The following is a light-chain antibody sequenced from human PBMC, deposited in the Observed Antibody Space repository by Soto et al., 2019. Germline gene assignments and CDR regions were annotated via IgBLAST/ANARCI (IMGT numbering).Light chain of an antibody. V-gene: IGKV3-11*01. Sequence: EVVLTQSPVTLSLSQGERATLSCRASQSFRGLLALYQQKPCQAPRLLIYYAYNRATAIPPRFSGSGSGTDFTLTISSLEPEDSAVYYCQQRHMWPITFGQGTRLEIK. CDR2: YAY. CDR1: QSFRGL. J-gene: IGKJ5*01. CDR3: QQRHMWPIT.